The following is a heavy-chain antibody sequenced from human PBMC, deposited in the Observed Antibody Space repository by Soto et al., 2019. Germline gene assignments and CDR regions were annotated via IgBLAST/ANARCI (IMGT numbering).Heavy chain of an antibody. J-gene: IGHJ4*02. V-gene: IGHV1-2*02. Sequence: ASVKVSCKTSGYTFTADYIYWVRQAPGQGLEWMGGINPNTGDTIYAQTFQGRVTMTRDTSISTACMELTRLRSDDTAVYFCARDPIGGGAPYYFDYWGQGTLVTVSS. CDR1: GYTFTADY. D-gene: IGHD3-10*01. CDR3: ARDPIGGGAPYYFDY. CDR2: INPNTGDT.